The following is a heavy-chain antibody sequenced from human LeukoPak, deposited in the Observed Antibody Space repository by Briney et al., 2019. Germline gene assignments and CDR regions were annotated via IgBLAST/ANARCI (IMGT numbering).Heavy chain of an antibody. Sequence: GGSPRLSCAASGFTFSSPSINWVRQAPGKGLEWVSYISSGSTYIYYADSVKDRFTISRDNAKNSLYLQMNNLRVEDTAVYYCAREAAVETHWGQGTLVTVSS. CDR3: AREAAVETH. V-gene: IGHV3-21*01. CDR1: GFTFSSPS. CDR2: ISSGSTYI. D-gene: IGHD5-24*01. J-gene: IGHJ4*02.